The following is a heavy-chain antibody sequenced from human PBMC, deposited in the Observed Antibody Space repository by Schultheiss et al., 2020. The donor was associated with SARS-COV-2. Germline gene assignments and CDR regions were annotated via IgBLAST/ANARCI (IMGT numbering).Heavy chain of an antibody. J-gene: IGHJ4*02. CDR1: GYTFTSYY. CDR3: ARGLGARYFDH. D-gene: IGHD4/OR15-4a*01. V-gene: IGHV1-8*03. Sequence: ASVKVSCKASGYTFTSYYMHWVRQAPGQGLEWMGWMNPNSGNTGYAQKFQGRVTITADESTSTAYMDLSSLRSEDAAIYYCARGLGARYFDHWGLGTLVTVSS. CDR2: MNPNSGNT.